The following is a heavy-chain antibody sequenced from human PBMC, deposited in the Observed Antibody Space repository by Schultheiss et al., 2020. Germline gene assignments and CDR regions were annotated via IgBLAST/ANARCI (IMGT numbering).Heavy chain of an antibody. CDR2: IKSKTDGGTT. Sequence: GESLKISCAASGFIFSSYWMSWVRQAPGKLLEWVGRIKSKTDGGTTDYAAPVKGRFTISRENAKNSLYLQMNSLRVEDTAVYYCARDRATIFGVANWFDPWGQGTLVTVSS. V-gene: IGHV3-15*05. D-gene: IGHD3-3*01. CDR3: ARDRATIFGVANWFDP. J-gene: IGHJ5*02. CDR1: GFIFSSYW.